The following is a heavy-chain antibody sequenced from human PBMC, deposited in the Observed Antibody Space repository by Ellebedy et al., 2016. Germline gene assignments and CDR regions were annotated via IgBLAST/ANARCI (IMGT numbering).Heavy chain of an antibody. CDR3: ARNPGDCYSCGY. CDR2: IYSGGST. CDR1: GFTVGNNY. D-gene: IGHD2-21*02. Sequence: GESLKISXAASGFTVGNNYMIWVRQAPGKELEWVSLIYSGGSTYYADSVKGRFTISRDNSKNTLYLQMNSLRAEDTAVYYCARNPGDCYSCGYWGQGTLVTVSS. J-gene: IGHJ4*02. V-gene: IGHV3-53*01.